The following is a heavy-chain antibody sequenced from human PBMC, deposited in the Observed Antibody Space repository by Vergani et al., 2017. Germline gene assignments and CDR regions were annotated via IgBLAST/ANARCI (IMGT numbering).Heavy chain of an antibody. CDR2: IRNKAYGGTT. D-gene: IGHD5-18*01. Sequence: EVQLVESGGGLAPPGRSLRLSCAASGFSFGDFAMTWVRQAPGKGLEWVAFIRNKAYGGTTEYAAAVKGRFTISRDDSKRLAYLQLSGLKTEDTAVYFCSRGRGYSFGYSDYWGQGTLVTVSS. CDR1: GFSFGDFA. J-gene: IGHJ4*02. V-gene: IGHV3-49*04. CDR3: SRGRGYSFGYSDY.